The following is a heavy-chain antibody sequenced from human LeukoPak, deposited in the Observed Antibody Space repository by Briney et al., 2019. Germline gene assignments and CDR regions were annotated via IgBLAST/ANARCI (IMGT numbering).Heavy chain of an antibody. D-gene: IGHD4-17*01. CDR2: IWYDGSNK. V-gene: IGHV3-33*01. Sequence: GGSLTLPCAASGFTFSNYGMHWVRQAPGKGVEWVAAIWYDGSNKYYGDCVKGRFTISRDNYKNTLYLQMNSLRAEDTAAYYCARAGYGDPHFDFWGQGTLVTVSS. CDR3: ARAGYGDPHFDF. CDR1: GFTFSNYG. J-gene: IGHJ4*02.